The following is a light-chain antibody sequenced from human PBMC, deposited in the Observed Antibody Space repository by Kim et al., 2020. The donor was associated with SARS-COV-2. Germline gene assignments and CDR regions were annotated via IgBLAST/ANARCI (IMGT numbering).Light chain of an antibody. CDR3: QQYGSSLPST. CDR1: QSVPSNY. V-gene: IGKV3-20*01. CDR2: GAS. J-gene: IGKJ5*01. Sequence: PGDKPTPSCRASQSVPSNYLSWYQQKAGQAPNLLIYGASGRPTGIADRFSGSGSGTDFTLTISRLEPEDFAVYYCQQYGSSLPSTFGQGTRLEI.